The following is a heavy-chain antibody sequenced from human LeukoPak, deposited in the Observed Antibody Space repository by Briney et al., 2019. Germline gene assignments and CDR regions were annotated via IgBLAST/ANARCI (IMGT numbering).Heavy chain of an antibody. CDR2: VSYSGST. D-gene: IGHD1-1*01. CDR1: GGSISSYY. Sequence: ASETLSLTCTVAGGSISSYYWSWIRKPPGKVLEWIGYVSYSGSTNYNPSLKSRVTISVDTSKNQFSLKLSSVTAPDTAVYYCVRHGTQKYVADYWGQGTLVTVSS. CDR3: VRHGTQKYVADY. J-gene: IGHJ4*02. V-gene: IGHV4-59*08.